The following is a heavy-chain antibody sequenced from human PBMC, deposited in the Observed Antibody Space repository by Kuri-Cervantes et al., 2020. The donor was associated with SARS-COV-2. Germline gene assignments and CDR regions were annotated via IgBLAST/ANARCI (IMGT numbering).Heavy chain of an antibody. J-gene: IGHJ5*02. D-gene: IGHD6-13*01. V-gene: IGHV3-21*01. CDR3: ARDAVAAAGSEWFDP. Sequence: GGSLRLSCAASGFTFSSDNMNWVRQAPGKGLEWVSSISSSRNYIYYADSVRGRFTISRDNAKNSLYLQMNSLRAEDTAVYYCARDAVAAAGSEWFDPWGQGTLVTVSS. CDR1: GFTFSSDN. CDR2: ISSSRNYI.